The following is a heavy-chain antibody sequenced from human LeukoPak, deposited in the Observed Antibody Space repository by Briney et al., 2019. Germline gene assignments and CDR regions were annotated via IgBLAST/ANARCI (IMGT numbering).Heavy chain of an antibody. CDR3: ARDSRRTTVDIPNDAFDI. V-gene: IGHV1-69*01. J-gene: IGHJ3*02. CDR2: IIPIFGTA. CDR1: VGTFSSYA. Sequence: GSSVKVSCKASVGTFSSYAISWVRQAPGQGLEWMGGIIPIFGTANYAQKFQGRVTITADESTSTAYMELSSLRAEDTAVYYCARDSRRTTVDIPNDAFDIWGQGTMVTVSS. D-gene: IGHD4-23*01.